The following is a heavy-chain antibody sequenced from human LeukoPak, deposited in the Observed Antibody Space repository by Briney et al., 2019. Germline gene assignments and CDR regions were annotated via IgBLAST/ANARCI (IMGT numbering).Heavy chain of an antibody. CDR1: GFTFSSYG. Sequence: GGSLRLSCAASGFTFSSYGMHWVRQAPGKGLEWVAFIRYDGSNKYYADSVKGRFTISRDNSKNTLYLQMHSLRAEDTAVYYCAKDLVGYYYDSSGLGYWGQGTLVTVSS. V-gene: IGHV3-30*02. CDR3: AKDLVGYYYDSSGLGY. CDR2: IRYDGSNK. D-gene: IGHD3-22*01. J-gene: IGHJ4*02.